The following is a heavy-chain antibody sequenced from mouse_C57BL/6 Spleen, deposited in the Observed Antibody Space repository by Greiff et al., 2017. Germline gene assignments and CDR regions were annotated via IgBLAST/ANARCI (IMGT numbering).Heavy chain of an antibody. CDR3: ARSGYYGSHWYFDV. CDR1: GYTFTDYN. Sequence: EVKVVESGPELVKPGASVKMSCKASGYTFTDYNMHWVKQSHGKSLEWIGYINPNNGGTSSNQKFKGKATLTVNKSSSTAYMELRSLTSEDSAVYYCARSGYYGSHWYFDVWGTGTTVTVSS. J-gene: IGHJ1*03. V-gene: IGHV1-22*01. CDR2: INPNNGGT. D-gene: IGHD1-1*01.